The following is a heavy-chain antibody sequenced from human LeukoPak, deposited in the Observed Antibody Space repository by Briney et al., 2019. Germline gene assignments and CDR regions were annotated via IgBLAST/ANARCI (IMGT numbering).Heavy chain of an antibody. D-gene: IGHD2-2*01. Sequence: SETLSLTCAVYGGSFSGYYWSWIRQPPGKGLEWIGEINHSGSTNYNPSLKSRVTISVDTSKNQFSLKLSSVTAADTAVYYCAVCSTSCYPFQGAFDIWGQGTMVTVPS. J-gene: IGHJ3*02. CDR2: INHSGST. V-gene: IGHV4-34*01. CDR3: AVCSTSCYPFQGAFDI. CDR1: GGSFSGYY.